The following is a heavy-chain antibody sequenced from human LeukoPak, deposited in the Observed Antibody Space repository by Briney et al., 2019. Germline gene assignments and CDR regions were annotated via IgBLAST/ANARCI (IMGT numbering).Heavy chain of an antibody. CDR3: ATDISWRRPDYGGPFDY. CDR1: GFTFISYA. D-gene: IGHD4-23*01. J-gene: IGHJ4*02. CDR2: ISGSGGST. V-gene: IGHV3-23*01. Sequence: PGGSLRLSCAASGFTFISYAMSWVRQAPGKGLEWVSAISGSGGSTYYADSVKGRFTISRDNSKNTLYLQMNSLRAEDTALYYCATDISWRRPDYGGPFDYWGQGTLVTVSS.